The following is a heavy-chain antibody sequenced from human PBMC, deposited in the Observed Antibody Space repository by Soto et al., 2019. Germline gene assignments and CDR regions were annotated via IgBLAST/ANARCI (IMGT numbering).Heavy chain of an antibody. J-gene: IGHJ4*02. V-gene: IGHV1-3*01. Sequence: ASVKVSCKTSGYTFTTYAMHWVRQAPGQRLEWMGWINAGNGNTKYSQKFQDRVTISRDTSASTAYMELRSLRSEDTAVYYCARGSDYYDSSGYPDYWGQGTLVTVSS. CDR1: GYTFTTYA. CDR2: INAGNGNT. CDR3: ARGSDYYDSSGYPDY. D-gene: IGHD3-22*01.